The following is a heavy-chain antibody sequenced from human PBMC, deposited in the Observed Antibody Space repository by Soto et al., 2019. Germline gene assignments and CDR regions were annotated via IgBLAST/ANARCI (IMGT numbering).Heavy chain of an antibody. CDR3: ARDSRYCTNGVCYNFDY. D-gene: IGHD2-8*01. Sequence: QVQLVESGGGVVQPGRSLRLSCAASGFTFSSYAMHWVRQAPGKGLEWVAVISYDGSNKYYADSVKGRFTISRDNSKNTLYLQMNSLRAEDTAVYYCARDSRYCTNGVCYNFDYWGQGTLVTVSS. CDR1: GFTFSSYA. J-gene: IGHJ4*02. V-gene: IGHV3-30-3*01. CDR2: ISYDGSNK.